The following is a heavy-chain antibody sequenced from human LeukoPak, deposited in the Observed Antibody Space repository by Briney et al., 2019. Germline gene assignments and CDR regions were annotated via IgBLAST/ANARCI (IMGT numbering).Heavy chain of an antibody. Sequence: KPSETLPLTCTVSGGSISSSSYYWGWIRQPPGKGLEWIGSIYYSGSTYYNPSLKSRVTISVDTSKNQFSLKLSSVTAADTAVYYCARHVLSGYLNYWYFDLWGRGTLVTVSS. CDR1: GGSISSSSYY. CDR3: ARHVLSGYLNYWYFDL. J-gene: IGHJ2*01. V-gene: IGHV4-39*01. CDR2: IYYSGST. D-gene: IGHD3-3*01.